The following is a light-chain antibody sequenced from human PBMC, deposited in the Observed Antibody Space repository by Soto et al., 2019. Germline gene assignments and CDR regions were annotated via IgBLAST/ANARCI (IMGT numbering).Light chain of an antibody. CDR3: MQALQTPLT. CDR2: LGS. Sequence: DVVMTQSPLSLPVTPGEPASISCRSSQSLLHSNGYNYLDWFLLRPGQSPQLLIYLGSNRASGVPDRFSGSGSDTDFTLKISRVEAEYFGVYYCMQALQTPLTFGGGTKVEIK. V-gene: IGKV2-28*01. J-gene: IGKJ4*01. CDR1: QSLLHSNGYNY.